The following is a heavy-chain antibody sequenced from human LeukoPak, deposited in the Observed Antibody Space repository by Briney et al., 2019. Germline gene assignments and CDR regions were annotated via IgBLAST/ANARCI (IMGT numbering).Heavy chain of an antibody. J-gene: IGHJ4*02. Sequence: GGSLRLSCAASGFTFSNYAMTWVRQAPGKGLECVSVITGNGADTAYADSVKGRFTISRDNSKNTLYLQMNSLRVEDTAVYYCARANTPFADYWGQGTLVTVSS. CDR1: GFTFSNYA. CDR2: ITGNGADT. V-gene: IGHV3-23*01. D-gene: IGHD2-2*02. CDR3: ARANTPFADY.